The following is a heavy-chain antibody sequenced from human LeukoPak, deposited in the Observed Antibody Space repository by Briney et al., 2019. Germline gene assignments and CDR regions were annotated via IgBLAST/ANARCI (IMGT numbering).Heavy chain of an antibody. CDR3: TTFDY. CDR1: GYTLTELS. J-gene: IGHJ4*02. CDR2: FDPEDGET. Sequence: ASVKVSCKVSGYTLTELSMHWVRQVPGKGLEWMGGFDPEDGETIYAQKFQGRVTMTRDMSMSTVYMELSSLRSEDTAVFYCTTFDYWGQGTLVAVSS. V-gene: IGHV1-24*01.